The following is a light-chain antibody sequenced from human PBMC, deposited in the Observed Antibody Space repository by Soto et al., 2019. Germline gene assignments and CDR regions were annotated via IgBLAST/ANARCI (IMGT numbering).Light chain of an antibody. CDR1: QSVLFSSNNKNF. Sequence: DIVMTQSPDSLAVSLGERATINCKSSQSVLFSSNNKNFLAWYPQKPGQPPKLLIYWASTRESGVPDRFSGSGSGTDFTLTISSLQAEDVAVYYCQQYYSTPQTFGQGTKVEIK. CDR3: QQYYSTPQT. J-gene: IGKJ1*01. CDR2: WAS. V-gene: IGKV4-1*01.